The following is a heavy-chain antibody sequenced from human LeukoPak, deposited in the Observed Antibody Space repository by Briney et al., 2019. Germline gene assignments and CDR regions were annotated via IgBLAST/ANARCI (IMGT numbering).Heavy chain of an antibody. J-gene: IGHJ6*02. CDR1: GFTFDDYA. Sequence: GGSLRLSCAASGFTFDDYATHWVRQAPGKGLEWVSGISWNSGSIGYADSVKGRFTISRDNAKNSLYLQMNSLRAEDTALYYCAKASNDVDYYYYGMDVWGQGTTVTVSS. D-gene: IGHD1-1*01. V-gene: IGHV3-9*01. CDR3: AKASNDVDYYYYGMDV. CDR2: ISWNSGSI.